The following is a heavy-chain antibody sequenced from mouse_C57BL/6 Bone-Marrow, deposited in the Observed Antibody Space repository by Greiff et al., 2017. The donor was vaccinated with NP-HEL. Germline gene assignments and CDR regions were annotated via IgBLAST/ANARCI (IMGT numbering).Heavy chain of an antibody. V-gene: IGHV6-3*01. J-gene: IGHJ3*01. D-gene: IGHD1-1*01. CDR2: IRLKSDNYAT. CDR1: GFTFSNYW. CDR3: TGDGSSYALCAC. Sequence: EVKLVESGGGLVQPGGSMKLSCVASGFTFSNYWMNWVRQSPEKGLEWVAQIRLKSDNYATHYAESVKGRFTISRADSKSSVYLQMNNLRAEDTGSDYGTGDGSSYALCACWGDAALVTVSA.